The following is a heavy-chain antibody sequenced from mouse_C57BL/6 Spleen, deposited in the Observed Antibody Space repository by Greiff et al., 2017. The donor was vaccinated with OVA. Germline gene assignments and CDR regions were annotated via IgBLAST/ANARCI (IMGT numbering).Heavy chain of an antibody. D-gene: IGHD1-2*01. CDR2: IDPSDSYT. Sequence: QVQLQQPGAELVRPGTSVKLSCKASGYTFTSYWMHWVKQRPGQGLEWIGVIDPSDSYTNYNQKFKGKATLTVDTSSSTAYMQLSSLTSEDSAVYYCARRITRNYFDYWGQGTTLTVSS. CDR3: ARRITRNYFDY. J-gene: IGHJ2*01. V-gene: IGHV1-59*01. CDR1: GYTFTSYW.